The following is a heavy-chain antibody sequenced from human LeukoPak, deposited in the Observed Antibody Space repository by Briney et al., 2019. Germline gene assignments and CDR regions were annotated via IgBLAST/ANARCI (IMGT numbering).Heavy chain of an antibody. CDR3: ARDEVAGRFDY. CDR2: IYTSGST. D-gene: IGHD6-19*01. CDR1: GGSISSGSYY. J-gene: IGHJ4*02. Sequence: PSQTLSLTCTVSGGSISSGSYYWSWIRQPAGKGLEWIGRIYTSGSTNYNPSLKSRVTISVDTSKNQFSPKLSSVTAADTAVYYCARDEVAGRFDYWGQGTLVTVSP. V-gene: IGHV4-61*02.